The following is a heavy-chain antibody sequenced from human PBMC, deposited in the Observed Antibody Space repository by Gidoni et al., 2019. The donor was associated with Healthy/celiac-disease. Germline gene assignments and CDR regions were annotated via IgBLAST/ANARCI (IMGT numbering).Heavy chain of an antibody. D-gene: IGHD5-12*01. Sequence: EVQLVESGGGLVQPGGSLRRSCAASGFTFSGYWMSWVRQAPGKGLEWVANIKQDGSEKYYVDSVKGRFTISRDNAKNSLYLQMNSLRAEDTAVYYCARELKVANWFDPWGQGTLVTVSS. CDR3: ARELKVANWFDP. CDR1: GFTFSGYW. J-gene: IGHJ5*02. CDR2: IKQDGSEK. V-gene: IGHV3-7*01.